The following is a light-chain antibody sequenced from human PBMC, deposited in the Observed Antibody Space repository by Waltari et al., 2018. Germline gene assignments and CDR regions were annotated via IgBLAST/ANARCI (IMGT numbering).Light chain of an antibody. CDR1: GNDVGCYNY. J-gene: IGLJ2*01. CDR3: SSYASSATVI. V-gene: IGLV2-14*03. CDR2: DVT. Sequence: QSALTQPASVSGSPGPSITISCSGTGNDVGCYNYVSWYQQHPGKVPKLVIYDVTKRPSGVSNRFSGSKSDNAASLTISGLQPEDEADYYCSSYASSATVIFGGGTKLTVL.